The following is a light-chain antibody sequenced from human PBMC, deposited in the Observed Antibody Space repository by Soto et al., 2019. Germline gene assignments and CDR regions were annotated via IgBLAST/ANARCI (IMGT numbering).Light chain of an antibody. CDR1: SSDVGAYNY. CDR3: SSYTSSSTWL. V-gene: IGLV2-14*03. Sequence: QSALTQPASVSGSPGQSITISCTGTSSDVGAYNYVSWYQQHPGKAPKRMIYEVSNRPSGVSNRFSGSKSANTASLTISGLPAGDEADYYCSSYTSSSTWLFGGGTKLTVL. CDR2: EVS. J-gene: IGLJ3*02.